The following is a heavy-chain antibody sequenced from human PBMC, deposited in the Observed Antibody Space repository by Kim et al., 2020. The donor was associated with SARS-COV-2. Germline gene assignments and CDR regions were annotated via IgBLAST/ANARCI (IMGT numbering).Heavy chain of an antibody. CDR1: GYSMNSYYY. CDR3: ARDSTLNTLYYFGLDV. CDR2: ISHKGTT. D-gene: IGHD3-10*01. V-gene: IGHV4-38-2*02. J-gene: IGHJ6*01. Sequence: SETLSLICNVSGYSMNSYYYWGWIRQSPGEGLEWIGSISHKGTTYYNPSLQTRVTVSIDMSKNEFSLRLTSVTAADTAVYYCARDSTLNTLYYFGLDVWG.